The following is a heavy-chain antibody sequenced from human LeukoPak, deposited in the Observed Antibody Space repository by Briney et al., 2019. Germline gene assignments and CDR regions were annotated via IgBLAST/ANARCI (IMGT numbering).Heavy chain of an antibody. Sequence: ASVKVSCKASGYTFIGYSLHWVRQAPGQGLEWMGWISAYSGNTNYAHKLQGRVTMTTDTSTSTAYMELRSLRSDDTAVYYCARHRSRMVRGGDWFDPWGQGTLVTVSS. CDR2: ISAYSGNT. J-gene: IGHJ5*02. CDR1: GYTFIGYS. D-gene: IGHD3-10*01. CDR3: ARHRSRMVRGGDWFDP. V-gene: IGHV1-18*04.